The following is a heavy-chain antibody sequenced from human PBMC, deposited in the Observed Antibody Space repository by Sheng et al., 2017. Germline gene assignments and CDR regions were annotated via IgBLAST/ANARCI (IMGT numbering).Heavy chain of an antibody. V-gene: IGHV1-18*01. CDR2: ISAYNGNT. J-gene: IGHJ6*03. Sequence: QVQLVQSGAEVKKPGASVKVSCKASGYTFTSYGISWVRQAPGQGLEWMGWISAYNGNTNYAQKLQGRVTMTTDTSTSTAYMELRSLRSDDTAVYYCARNRIAARPLFASYYYYMDVWGKGTTVTVSS. CDR1: GYTFTSYG. D-gene: IGHD6-6*01. CDR3: ARNRIAARPLFASYYYYMDV.